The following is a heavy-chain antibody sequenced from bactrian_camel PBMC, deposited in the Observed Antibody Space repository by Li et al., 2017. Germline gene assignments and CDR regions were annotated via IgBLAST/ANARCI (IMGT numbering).Heavy chain of an antibody. V-gene: IGHV3S53*01. CDR1: GVSISTYC. J-gene: IGHJ4*01. D-gene: IGHD5*01. Sequence: HVQLVESGGGSVQTGGSLSLSCTVSGVSISTYCLGWFRQTPGKEREGVAFIRNDGRTTYVDSAKGRFTISKDNAENTLYLQMNNVKPEDTATYYCAASSEYHIPHPALMNKDDYDYWG. CDR3: AASSEYHIPHPALMNKDDYDY. CDR2: IRNDGRT.